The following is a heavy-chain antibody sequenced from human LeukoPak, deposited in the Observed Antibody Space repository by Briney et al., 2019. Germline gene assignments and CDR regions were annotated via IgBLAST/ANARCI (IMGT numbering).Heavy chain of an antibody. J-gene: IGHJ4*02. CDR1: GFTFSNYA. Sequence: GGSLRLSCAASGFTFSNYAMSWVRQAPGKGLEWVSAIGGSGRSTYYADSVKGRFTISRDNSKNTLSLQMNSLRAEDTAVYYCARHSLIGTTPFDYWGQGTLVTVPS. CDR2: IGGSGRST. D-gene: IGHD1-20*01. CDR3: ARHSLIGTTPFDY. V-gene: IGHV3-23*01.